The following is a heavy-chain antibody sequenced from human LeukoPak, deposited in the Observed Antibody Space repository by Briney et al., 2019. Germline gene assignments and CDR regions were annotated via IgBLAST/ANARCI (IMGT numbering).Heavy chain of an antibody. V-gene: IGHV3-21*01. J-gene: IGHJ4*02. D-gene: IGHD5-18*01. CDR1: GFTFSSYS. Sequence: RSGGSLRLSCAASGFTFSSYSMNWVRQAPGKGLEWVSSISSSSSYIYYADSVKGRFTISRDNAKNSLHLQMNSLRAEDTAVYYCARELAALVDTAMVWSFDYWGQGTLVTVSS. CDR2: ISSSSSYI. CDR3: ARELAALVDTAMVWSFDY.